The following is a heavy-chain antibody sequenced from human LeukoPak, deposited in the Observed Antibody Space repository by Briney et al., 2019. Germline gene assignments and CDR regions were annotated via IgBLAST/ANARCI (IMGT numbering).Heavy chain of an antibody. V-gene: IGHV3-9*01. J-gene: IGHJ3*02. CDR2: ISWSSGSK. CDR3: ARGYKPAVEMATFFNAFDI. Sequence: GRSLRLSCAASGFTIDDYAMHWVRQAPGKGLEWVSGISWSSGSKGYADSVKGRFTISRDNAKNSLYLQMNSLRAEDTALYYCARGYKPAVEMATFFNAFDIWGQGTMVTVSS. D-gene: IGHD5-24*01. CDR1: GFTIDDYA.